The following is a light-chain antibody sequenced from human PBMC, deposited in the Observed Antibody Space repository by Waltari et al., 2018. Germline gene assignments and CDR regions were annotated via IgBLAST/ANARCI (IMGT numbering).Light chain of an antibody. CDR2: DVT. CDR1: SSDIGAYNY. Sequence: QAALTPPASVSGSPGQSITFSCTGTSSDIGAYNYVSWYQQHPGKAPQLMIYDVTKRPSGVSNRFSGSKSDNTASLTISGLQAEDEADYYCSSYTSGTTSPYVFGTGTKVTVL. CDR3: SSYTSGTTSPYV. V-gene: IGLV2-14*03. J-gene: IGLJ1*01.